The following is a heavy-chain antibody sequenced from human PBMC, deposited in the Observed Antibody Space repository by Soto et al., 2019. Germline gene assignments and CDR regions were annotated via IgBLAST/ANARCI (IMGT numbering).Heavy chain of an antibody. CDR2: INTGNGNT. CDR1: GYNFTTYA. Sequence: ASVKASCKASGYNFTTYAMLWVRQAPGQRPEWMGWINTGNGNTKYSPKFQGRVTITRDTSASTAYMEVNSLKSEDTAVYYCARGKRLYSNSCVMDYWGQGSTVTVSS. J-gene: IGHJ6*02. D-gene: IGHD3-22*01. CDR3: ARGKRLYSNSCVMDY. V-gene: IGHV1-3*04.